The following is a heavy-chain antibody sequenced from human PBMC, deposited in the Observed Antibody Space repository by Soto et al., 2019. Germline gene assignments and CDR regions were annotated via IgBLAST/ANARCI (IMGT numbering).Heavy chain of an antibody. CDR2: MNSDGSII. CDR1: GYTFGNHW. V-gene: IGHV3-74*01. J-gene: IGHJ4*02. Sequence: GGSLRLSCAVAGYTFGNHWMHWVRQAPGKGLEWVSRMNSDGSIINYADSVKGRFTVSRDNAKNTLYLQMNNLRVEDTAVYYCATAEVDYWGPGTLVPVSS. CDR3: ATAEVDY.